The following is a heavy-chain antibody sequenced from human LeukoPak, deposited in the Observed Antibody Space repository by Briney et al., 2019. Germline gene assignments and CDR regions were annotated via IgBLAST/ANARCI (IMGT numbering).Heavy chain of an antibody. Sequence: GGSLRLSCAASGFTFSSYGMSWFRQAPGKGLEWVSAISGRGGSTYYAGSVKGRFTISRDNSKNPLYLQVTSLRAGDTAGYYFAKGYGWEASYYYYYMDVWGKGTTVTISS. J-gene: IGHJ6*03. CDR2: ISGRGGST. CDR1: GFTFSSYG. CDR3: AKGYGWEASYYYYYMDV. D-gene: IGHD1-26*01. V-gene: IGHV3-23*01.